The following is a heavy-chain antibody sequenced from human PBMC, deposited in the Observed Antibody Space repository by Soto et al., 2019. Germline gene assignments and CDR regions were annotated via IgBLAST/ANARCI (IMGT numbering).Heavy chain of an antibody. V-gene: IGHV3-74*01. Sequence: GGSLRLSCAASGFTFSAYWMHWVRQAPGKGLLWVSRVSTDESTTDYADSVKGRFTISRDNAKNTLYLQMESVRAEDTALYYCVREGGRSSDFDHWAKGTLVTVSS. D-gene: IGHD6-6*01. CDR2: VSTDESTT. J-gene: IGHJ4*02. CDR3: VREGGRSSDFDH. CDR1: GFTFSAYW.